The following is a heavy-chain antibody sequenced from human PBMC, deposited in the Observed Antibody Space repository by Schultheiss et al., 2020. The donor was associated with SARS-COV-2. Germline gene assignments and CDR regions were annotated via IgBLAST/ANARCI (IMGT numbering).Heavy chain of an antibody. J-gene: IGHJ4*02. CDR3: AREQQQLVDY. CDR2: ISDDGSNK. Sequence: SCAGSGFAFNSFAMHWVRQAPGKGLEWVAIISDDGSNKYTVDSVKGRFTISRDNSKNTLYLQMNSLRPEDTAVYFCAREQQQLVDYWGQGTLVTVSS. CDR1: GFAFNSFA. V-gene: IGHV3-30*01. D-gene: IGHD6-13*01.